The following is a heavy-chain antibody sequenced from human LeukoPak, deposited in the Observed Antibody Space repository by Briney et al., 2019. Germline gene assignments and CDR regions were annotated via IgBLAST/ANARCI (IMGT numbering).Heavy chain of an antibody. CDR3: ARAYYYDSSAQSTPFDY. D-gene: IGHD3-22*01. J-gene: IGHJ4*02. V-gene: IGHV1-69*01. Sequence: SVKVSCKASGGTFSSYAISWVRQAPGQGLEWMGGIIPIFGTANYAQKFQGRVTITADESTSTAYMELSSLRSEDTAVYYCARAYYYDSSAQSTPFDYWGQGTRVTVSS. CDR2: IIPIFGTA. CDR1: GGTFSSYA.